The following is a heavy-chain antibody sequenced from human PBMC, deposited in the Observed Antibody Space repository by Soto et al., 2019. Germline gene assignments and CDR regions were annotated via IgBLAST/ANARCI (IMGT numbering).Heavy chain of an antibody. CDR1: GGTFSSYT. CDR2: IIPILGIA. CDR3: ARIIEDSSSSIYMDV. D-gene: IGHD6-6*01. J-gene: IGHJ6*03. V-gene: IGHV1-69*02. Sequence: QVQLVQSGAEVKKPGSSVKVSCKASGGTFSSYTISWVRQAPGQGLEWMGRIIPILGIANYSQKFQGRVTITADKSTSTAYMELSSLRSEDTAVYYCARIIEDSSSSIYMDVWGKGTTVTVSS.